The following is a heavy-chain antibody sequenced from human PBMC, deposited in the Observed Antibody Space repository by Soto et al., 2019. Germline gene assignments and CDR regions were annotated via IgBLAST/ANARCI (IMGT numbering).Heavy chain of an antibody. Sequence: GGSLRLSCAASGFTFSSYGMHWVRQAPGKGLEWVAVIWYDGSNKYYADSVKGRFTISRDNSKNTLYLQMNSLRAEDTAVYYCARESYAARNENYYYYMDVWGKGTTVTVSS. V-gene: IGHV3-33*01. J-gene: IGHJ6*03. CDR2: IWYDGSNK. CDR1: GFTFSSYG. CDR3: ARESYAARNENYYYYMDV. D-gene: IGHD6-6*01.